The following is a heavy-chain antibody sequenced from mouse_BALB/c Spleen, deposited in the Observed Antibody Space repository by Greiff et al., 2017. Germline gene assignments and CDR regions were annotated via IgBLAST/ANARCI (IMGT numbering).Heavy chain of an antibody. CDR1: GYPFTSYT. J-gene: IGHJ3*01. CDR2: INPSSGYT. V-gene: IGHV1-4*01. CDR3: ARDRYDLAY. D-gene: IGHD2-14*01. Sequence: QVQLQQSGAELARPGASVKMSCKASGYPFTSYTLHWVNQRPGQGLEWIGYINPSSGYTNYNQKFKDKATLTADKSSSTAYMQLSSLTSEDSAVYYCARDRYDLAYWGQGTLVTVSA.